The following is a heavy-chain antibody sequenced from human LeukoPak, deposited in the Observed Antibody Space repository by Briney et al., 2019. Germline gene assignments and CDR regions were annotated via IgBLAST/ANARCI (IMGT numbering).Heavy chain of an antibody. CDR2: IKSKTDDGTT. CDR3: TTVLSGSYM. J-gene: IGHJ4*02. Sequence: PGGSLRLSCAASGFTFSNAWMTWVRQAPGKGLEWVGSIKSKTDDGTTDYAAPVKGRFTISRDDSKTTLYLQMNSLKTEDTALYYCTTVLSGSYMWGQGTLVTVSS. CDR1: GFTFSNAW. V-gene: IGHV3-15*01. D-gene: IGHD1-26*01.